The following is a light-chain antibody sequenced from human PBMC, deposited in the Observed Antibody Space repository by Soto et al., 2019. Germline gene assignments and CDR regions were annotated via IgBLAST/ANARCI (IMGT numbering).Light chain of an antibody. CDR1: QSISTS. Sequence: TITGWASQSISTSLGWYQQTPGKAPKLLIYAASSLQSGVPSRFSGSGSGTDFTLTISCLEHEDFATYCSQPSYRPNTFGQGAMLDIK. V-gene: IGKV1-39*01. CDR3: QPSYRPNT. CDR2: AAS. J-gene: IGKJ1*01.